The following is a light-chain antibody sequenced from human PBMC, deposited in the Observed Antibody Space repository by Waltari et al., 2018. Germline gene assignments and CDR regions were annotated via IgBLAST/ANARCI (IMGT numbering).Light chain of an antibody. CDR1: QSISSY. V-gene: IGKV1-39*01. Sequence: DIQMTQSPSSLSASVGDRVTITSRASQSISSYLNWYQQKPGKAPKLLIYAASSLQSGVQSRFSGSGSGTDFTLTISSLQPEDFATYYCQQSYSTPLTFGGGTKVAIK. CDR2: AAS. CDR3: QQSYSTPLT. J-gene: IGKJ4*01.